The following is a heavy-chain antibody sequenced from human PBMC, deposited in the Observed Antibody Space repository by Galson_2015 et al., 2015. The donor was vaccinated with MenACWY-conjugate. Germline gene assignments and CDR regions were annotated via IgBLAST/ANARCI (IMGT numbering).Heavy chain of an antibody. D-gene: IGHD6-13*01. CDR1: GFTFSDYY. J-gene: IGHJ4*02. Sequence: LRLSCAASGFTFSDYYMSWIRQAPGKGLEWVSYISSSSSYTNYTDSVKGRFTISRDNAKNSLYLQMNSLRAEDTAVYYCARVGGSSWYYFDYWGQGTLVTVSS. V-gene: IGHV3-11*05. CDR2: ISSSSSYT. CDR3: ARVGGSSWYYFDY.